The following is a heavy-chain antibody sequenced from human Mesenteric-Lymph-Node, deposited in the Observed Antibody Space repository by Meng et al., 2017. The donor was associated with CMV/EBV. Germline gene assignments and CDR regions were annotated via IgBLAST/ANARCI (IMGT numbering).Heavy chain of an antibody. CDR3: ARGRTMVRGVLIVILGY. D-gene: IGHD3-10*01. Sequence: NGYYIDWVRQAPGQGLEWKGRINTINGDTEYEPKFQGRVTMTSDTSIGTAYMELSRLTSDDTAVYYCARGRTMVRGVLIVILGYWGQGTLVTVSS. V-gene: IGHV1-2*06. J-gene: IGHJ4*02. CDR1: NGYY. CDR2: INTINGDT.